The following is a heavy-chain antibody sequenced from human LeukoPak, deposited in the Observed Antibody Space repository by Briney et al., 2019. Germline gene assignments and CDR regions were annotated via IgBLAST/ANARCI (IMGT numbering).Heavy chain of an antibody. CDR2: ISSSSSYI. Sequence: GGSLRLSCAASGFTFSSYSMNWVRQAPGKGLEWVSSISSSSSYIYYADSVKGRFTISRDNAKNSLYLQMNSLRAEDTAVYYCARLEDYSNSVGDYTTFFLDYWGQGTLVTVSS. V-gene: IGHV3-21*01. CDR3: ARLEDYSNSVGDYTTFFLDY. CDR1: GFTFSSYS. D-gene: IGHD3-22*01. J-gene: IGHJ4*02.